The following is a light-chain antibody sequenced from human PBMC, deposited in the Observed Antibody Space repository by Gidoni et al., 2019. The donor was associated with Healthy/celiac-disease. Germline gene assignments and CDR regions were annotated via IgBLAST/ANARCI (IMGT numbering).Light chain of an antibody. J-gene: IGKJ5*01. CDR3: QQRSNWPPGIT. CDR1: QSVSRY. V-gene: IGKV3-11*01. CDR2: DAS. Sequence: EIVLTQSPATLSLSPGERATLSCRASQSVSRYLAWYQQKVGQAPRLLIYDASNRATGIPARFSGSGSGTDFTLTISSLEPEDFAVYYCQQRSNWPPGITFGQXTRLEIK.